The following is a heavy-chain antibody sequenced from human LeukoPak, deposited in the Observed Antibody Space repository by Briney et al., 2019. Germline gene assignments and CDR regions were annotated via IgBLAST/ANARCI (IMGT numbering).Heavy chain of an antibody. CDR1: GFMFSDYY. CDR2: IDGSSSRT. Sequence: PGGSLTLSCAASGFMFSDYYMSWMRQAPGKGLEWLSYIDGSSSRTNYADSVKGRFTISRDNVKNSLYLQMNSLRAEDTAVYFCARRGTDYSTPSSCHPNWFALWGQGTQVTVSS. CDR3: ARRGTDYSTPSSCHPNWFAL. V-gene: IGHV3-11*03. D-gene: IGHD2-15*01. J-gene: IGHJ5*02.